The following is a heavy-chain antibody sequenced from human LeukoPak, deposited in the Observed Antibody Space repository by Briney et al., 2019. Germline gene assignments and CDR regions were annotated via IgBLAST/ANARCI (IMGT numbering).Heavy chain of an antibody. V-gene: IGHV4-34*01. CDR2: INHSGST. CDR1: GGSISSYY. CDR3: ARRGVGATTR. Sequence: SETLSLTCTVSGGSISSYYWSWIRQPPGKGLEWIGEINHSGSTNYNPSLKSRVTISVDTSKNQFSLKLSSVTAADTAVYYCARRGVGATTRWGQGTLVTVSS. J-gene: IGHJ4*02. D-gene: IGHD1-26*01.